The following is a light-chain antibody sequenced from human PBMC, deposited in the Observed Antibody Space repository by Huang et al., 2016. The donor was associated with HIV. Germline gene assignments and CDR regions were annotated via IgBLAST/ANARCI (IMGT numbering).Light chain of an antibody. CDR2: AAS. V-gene: IGKV1-NL1*01. J-gene: IGKJ1*01. Sequence: DIQMTQSPSSLSASVGDRVTITCRASQDISKSLAWYQQRPGKAPKLLLFAASSLVSGGPSRFSGSGSGTDYTLAISSLQPEDFATYYCQQYYTTPLAFGQGTKVEVK. CDR3: QQYYTTPLA. CDR1: QDISKS.